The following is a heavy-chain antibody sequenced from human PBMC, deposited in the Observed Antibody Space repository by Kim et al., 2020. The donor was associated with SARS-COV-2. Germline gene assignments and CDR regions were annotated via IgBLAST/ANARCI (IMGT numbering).Heavy chain of an antibody. V-gene: IGHV1-2*02. D-gene: IGHD3-3*01. Sequence: ASVKVSCKASGYTFTGYYMHWVRQAPGQGLEWMGWINPNSGGTNYAQKFQGRVTMTRNTSISTAYMELSRLRTDDTAVYYCARGDFWSGYSPPSGYWGQGALVTVSS. CDR2: INPNSGGT. J-gene: IGHJ4*02. CDR3: ARGDFWSGYSPPSGY. CDR1: GYTFTGYY.